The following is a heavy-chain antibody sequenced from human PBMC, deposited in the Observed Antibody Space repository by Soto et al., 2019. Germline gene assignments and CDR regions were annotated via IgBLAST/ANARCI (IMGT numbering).Heavy chain of an antibody. CDR2: INASDGST. J-gene: IGHJ6*03. CDR3: ARGGLGYCSGGSCYEPYYYYYYMDV. D-gene: IGHD2-15*01. V-gene: IGHV1-3*01. Sequence: ASVKVSCKASGYTFTSYAMHSARQAPGQRLEWMGWINASDGSTNYAQKFQGRVTMTRDTSTSTAYMELSSLRSEDTAVYYCARGGLGYCSGGSCYEPYYYYYYMDVWGKGTTVTVSS. CDR1: GYTFTSYA.